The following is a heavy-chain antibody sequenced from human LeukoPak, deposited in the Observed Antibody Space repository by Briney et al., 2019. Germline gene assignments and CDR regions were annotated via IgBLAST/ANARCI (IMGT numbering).Heavy chain of an antibody. D-gene: IGHD2-8*01. CDR3: ARDCTSGSYCFYGLDV. J-gene: IGHJ6*02. V-gene: IGHV4-30-2*01. CDR1: GGSISSGGSS. CDR2: IYHGGST. Sequence: PSQTLSLTCAVSGGSISSGGSSWSWIRQPPGKGREWIGYIYHGGSTYYNPSLKSRVTISLDRSKNQFSLRLSSVTAADTAVYYCARDCTSGSYCFYGLDVWGQRTMVTVSS.